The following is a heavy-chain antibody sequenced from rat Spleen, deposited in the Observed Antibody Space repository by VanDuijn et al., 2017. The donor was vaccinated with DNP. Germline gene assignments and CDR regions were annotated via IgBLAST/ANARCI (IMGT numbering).Heavy chain of an antibody. CDR3: AKGPNYGGYSDYFDY. CDR1: GFTFNDYW. V-gene: IGHV4-2*01. D-gene: IGHD1-11*01. CDR2: ISYDGSST. Sequence: EVKLFESGGGLVQPGRSLKLSCAASGFTFNDYWMGWVRQAPTKWLEWVATISYDGSSTYYRDSVKGRFTISRDNAQNTLFLQMNKLGSEDTAIYYCAKGPNYGGYSDYFDYWGQGVMVTVSS. J-gene: IGHJ2*01.